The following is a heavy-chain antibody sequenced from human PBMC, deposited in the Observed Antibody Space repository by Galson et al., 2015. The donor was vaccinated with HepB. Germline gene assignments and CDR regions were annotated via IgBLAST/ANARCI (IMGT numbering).Heavy chain of an antibody. V-gene: IGHV4-59*01. D-gene: IGHD3-3*01. CDR1: GGSISSYY. CDR2: IYYSGST. J-gene: IGHJ4*02. Sequence: LSLTCTVSGGSISSYYWSWIRQPPGKGLEWIGYIYYSGSTNYNPSLKSRVTISVDTSKNQFSLKLSSVTAADTAVYYCARVFTIFGAYYFDYWGQGTLVTVSS. CDR3: ARVFTIFGAYYFDY.